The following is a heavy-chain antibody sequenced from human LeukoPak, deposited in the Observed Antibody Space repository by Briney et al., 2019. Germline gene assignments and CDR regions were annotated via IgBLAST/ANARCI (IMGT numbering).Heavy chain of an antibody. CDR3: ARGGRKDGYPFR. D-gene: IGHD5-24*01. CDR1: GFTFSSYS. CDR2: ISSSSSYI. J-gene: IGHJ4*02. Sequence: TGGSLRLSCAASGFTFSSYSVNWVRQAPGKGLEWVSSISSSSSYIYYADSVKGRFTISRDNAKNSLYLQMNSLRAEDTAVYYCARGGRKDGYPFRWGQGTLVTVSS. V-gene: IGHV3-21*01.